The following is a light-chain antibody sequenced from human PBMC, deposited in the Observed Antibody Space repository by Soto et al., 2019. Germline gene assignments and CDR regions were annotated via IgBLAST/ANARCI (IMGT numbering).Light chain of an antibody. CDR2: AAS. Sequence: DIRMTQSPSSVSASVGDRVTITCRASQDIRSWLTWYQQKPGKAPKLLIYAASTLQSGVPSRFSGSGSGTDFTLTISSLQPEDFATYYCQQANAFPHTFGQGTKLEIK. V-gene: IGKV1-12*01. CDR1: QDIRSW. CDR3: QQANAFPHT. J-gene: IGKJ2*01.